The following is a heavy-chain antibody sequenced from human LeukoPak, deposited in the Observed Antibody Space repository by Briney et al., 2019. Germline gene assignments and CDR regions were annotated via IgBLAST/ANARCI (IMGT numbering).Heavy chain of an antibody. CDR2: IYHSGST. D-gene: IGHD6-13*01. J-gene: IGHJ4*02. CDR1: GGSISSSNW. V-gene: IGHV4-4*02. CDR3: AREVCGGSSCLDY. Sequence: SETLSLTCAVSGGSISSSNWWSWVRQPPGKGQEWIGEIYHSGSTNYNPSLKSRVTISVDKSKNQFSLKLSSVTAADTAVYYCAREVCGGSSCLDYWGQGTLVTVSS.